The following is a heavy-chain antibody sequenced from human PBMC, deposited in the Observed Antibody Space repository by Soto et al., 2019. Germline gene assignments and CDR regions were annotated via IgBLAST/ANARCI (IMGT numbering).Heavy chain of an antibody. CDR2: IIPIFGTA. V-gene: IGHV1-69*13. Sequence: ASVKVSCKASGGTFSSYAISWVRQAPGQRLEWMGGIIPIFGTANYAQKFQGRVTITADESTSTAYMELSSLRSEDTAVYYCARDVSSPYSSSWYAGMDVWGQGTTVTVSS. CDR1: GGTFSSYA. CDR3: ARDVSSPYSSSWYAGMDV. D-gene: IGHD6-13*01. J-gene: IGHJ6*02.